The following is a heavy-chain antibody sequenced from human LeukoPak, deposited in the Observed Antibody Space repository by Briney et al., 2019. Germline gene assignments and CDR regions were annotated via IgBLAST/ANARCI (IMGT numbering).Heavy chain of an antibody. D-gene: IGHD6-6*01. CDR3: ARDRDYSNSLDY. J-gene: IGHJ4*02. Sequence: SETLSLTCTVSGDSISSCYWSWIRQPAEKGLEWIGRICTSGTINYNPSLKNRVTMSVDTSKNQLSLKLTSVTATDTAVNYCARDRDYSNSLDYWGQGTLVTVSS. CDR2: ICTSGTI. CDR1: GDSISSCY. V-gene: IGHV4-4*07.